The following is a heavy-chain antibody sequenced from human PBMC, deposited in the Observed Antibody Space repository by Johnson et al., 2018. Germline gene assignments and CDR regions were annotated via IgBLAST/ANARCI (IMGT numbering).Heavy chain of an antibody. V-gene: IGHV4-59*01. J-gene: IGHJ6*02. Sequence: QVQLQESGPGLVKPSETLSLTCTVSGGSISSYYWSWIRQPPGKGLEWIGYIYYSGSTNYNPSLKSRVTISVDTSKNQFSLKLSSVTAADTAVYYCARGENYYDISGHELDVWGQGTTFTVSS. D-gene: IGHD3-22*01. CDR3: ARGENYYDISGHELDV. CDR1: GGSISSYY. CDR2: IYYSGST.